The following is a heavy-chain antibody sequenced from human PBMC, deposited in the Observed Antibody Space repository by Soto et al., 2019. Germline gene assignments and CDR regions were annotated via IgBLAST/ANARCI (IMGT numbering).Heavy chain of an antibody. CDR3: ARDQSFDRSYYYGIDF. CDR2: ISPFNGNT. CDR1: GYPFTHYG. V-gene: IGHV1-18*01. J-gene: IGHJ6*02. Sequence: QVQLVQSGAEVKKPGASVKVSCKSSGYPFTHYGTTWVRQAPGQGLEWMGWISPFNGNTNYGQTFQGRVTLTTDTSTSTVYMELRSLRSDDTAVYYCARDQSFDRSYYYGIDFWGQGTTVTVSS. D-gene: IGHD3-22*01.